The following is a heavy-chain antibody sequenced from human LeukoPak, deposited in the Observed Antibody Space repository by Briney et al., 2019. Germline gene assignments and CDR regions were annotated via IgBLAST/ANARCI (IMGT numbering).Heavy chain of an antibody. J-gene: IGHJ4*02. CDR3: AIYERGYFDY. CDR2: IIPIFGTT. Sequence: SVKVSCKASGGTFSSYAISWVRQAPGQGLEWMGGIIPIFGTTNYAQTFQGRVTITTDESTSTAYMELSSLRSEDTAVYYCAIYERGYFDYWGQGTLVTVSS. V-gene: IGHV1-69*05. D-gene: IGHD5/OR15-5a*01. CDR1: GGTFSSYA.